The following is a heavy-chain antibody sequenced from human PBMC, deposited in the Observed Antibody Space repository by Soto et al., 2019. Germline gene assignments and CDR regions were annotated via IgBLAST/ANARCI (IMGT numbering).Heavy chain of an antibody. Sequence: SDTLSLTFAVSGGSISSGGDSGTLIRQRPGKGLEWIGYIYHSGSTYYNPSLKSRVIISVDRSKNQFSLKLSSVTAADTAVYYCARAHYGDYGYGMDVWGQGTTVTVSS. CDR2: IYHSGST. D-gene: IGHD4-17*01. J-gene: IGHJ6*02. CDR1: GGSISSGGDS. CDR3: ARAHYGDYGYGMDV. V-gene: IGHV4-30-2*01.